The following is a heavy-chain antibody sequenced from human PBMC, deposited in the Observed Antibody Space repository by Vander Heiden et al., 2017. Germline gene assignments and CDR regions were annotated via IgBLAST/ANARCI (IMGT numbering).Heavy chain of an antibody. D-gene: IGHD1-26*01. CDR2: IDPSDSYT. V-gene: IGHV5-10-1*03. CDR3: ARLSANYYGTDWHFDL. CDR1: GYTFRNYW. Sequence: EVQLVPSGAEVKKPGESLKISCKGSGYTFRNYWINWVRQKPGKGLEWLGRIDPSDSYTNYSPSCQGHVTISVDNSISTAYLQWGSLKASDSGMYFCARLSANYYGTDWHFDLWGRGTLVTVSS. J-gene: IGHJ2*01.